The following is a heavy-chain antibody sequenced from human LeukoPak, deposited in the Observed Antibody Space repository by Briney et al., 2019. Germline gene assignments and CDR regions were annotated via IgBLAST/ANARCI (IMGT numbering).Heavy chain of an antibody. J-gene: IGHJ4*02. Sequence: GSLRLSCAASGFSFTSYGMHWVRQAPGKGLEWVAVIWYDGTNKYYADSVKGRFTISRDTSNNMLYLQMNSLRAEDTAVYYCARVSESGNSDYWGQGTLVTVSS. CDR3: ARVSESGNSDY. CDR2: IWYDGTNK. D-gene: IGHD4-23*01. V-gene: IGHV3-33*01. CDR1: GFSFTSYG.